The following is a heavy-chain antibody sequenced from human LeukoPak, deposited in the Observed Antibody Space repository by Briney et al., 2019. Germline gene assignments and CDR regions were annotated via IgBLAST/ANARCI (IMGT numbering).Heavy chain of an antibody. CDR3: ARSAVAGTFHYYYYMDV. CDR2: IYYSGST. CDR1: GGSISSYY. J-gene: IGHJ6*03. V-gene: IGHV4-59*01. D-gene: IGHD6-19*01. Sequence: SETLSFTCTVSGGSISSYYWTWIRQPPRKGLEWIADIYYSGSTSYNPSLKSRVTISVDTSKNQFSLKLSSVTAADTAVYYFARSAVAGTFHYYYYMDVWGKGTTVTVSS.